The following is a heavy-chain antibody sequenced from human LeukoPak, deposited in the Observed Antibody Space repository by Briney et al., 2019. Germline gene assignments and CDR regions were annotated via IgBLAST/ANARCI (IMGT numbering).Heavy chain of an antibody. D-gene: IGHD7-27*01. Sequence: GGSLRLSCAASGFTFSSHGMHWVRQAPGKGLEWVAVIWYDGSNKYYADSVKGRFTITRDNAKNSVYLQMNSLRAEDTAVYYCARNWGLLDYWGQGTLVTVSS. CDR1: GFTFSSHG. CDR2: IWYDGSNK. V-gene: IGHV3-33*01. J-gene: IGHJ4*02. CDR3: ARNWGLLDY.